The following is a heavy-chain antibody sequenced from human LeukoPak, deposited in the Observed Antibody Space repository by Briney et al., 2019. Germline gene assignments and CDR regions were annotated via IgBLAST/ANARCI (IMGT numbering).Heavy chain of an antibody. CDR2: IYHSGST. V-gene: IGHV4-38-2*02. D-gene: IGHD5-12*01. CDR1: GYSISSGYY. CDR3: ARRGTYSGYDLDY. Sequence: SETLSLTCTVSGYSISSGYYWGWIRQPPGKGLEWIGSIYHSGSTYYNPSLKSRVTISVDTSKNQFSLKLSSVTAADTAVYYCARRGTYSGYDLDYWGQGTLVTVSS. J-gene: IGHJ4*02.